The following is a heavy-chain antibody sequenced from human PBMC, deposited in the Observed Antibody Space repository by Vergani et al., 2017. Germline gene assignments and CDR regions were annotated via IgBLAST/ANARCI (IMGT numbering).Heavy chain of an antibody. J-gene: IGHJ4*02. Sequence: EVQLVESGGGLVKPGGSLRLSCAASGFTFSSYSMNWVRQAPGKGLEWVSRINSDGSSTSYADSVKGRFTISRDNAKNTLYLQMNSLKTEDTAVYYCTTDPWAAVAPDYWGQGTLVTVSS. CDR1: GFTFSSYS. CDR3: TTDPWAAVAPDY. D-gene: IGHD6-19*01. CDR2: INSDGSST. V-gene: IGHV3-74*01.